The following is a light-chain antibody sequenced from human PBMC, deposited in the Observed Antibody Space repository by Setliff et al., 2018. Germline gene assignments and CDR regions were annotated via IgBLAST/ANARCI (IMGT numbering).Light chain of an antibody. CDR2: WAS. CDR1: QSVLPSSNNKYS. V-gene: IGKV4-1*01. Sequence: DIVMTQSPDSLAVSLGERATINCKSGQSVLPSSNNKYSLAWYQQKVGQPPKLLIYWASTRESGVPDRFSGGGSETDFTLTISSLQAEDVAVYYCQQYISAPLTFGGGTKVDIK. J-gene: IGKJ4*01. CDR3: QQYISAPLT.